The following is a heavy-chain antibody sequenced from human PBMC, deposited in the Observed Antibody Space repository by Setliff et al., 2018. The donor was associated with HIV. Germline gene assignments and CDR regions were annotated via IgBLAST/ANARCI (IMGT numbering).Heavy chain of an antibody. Sequence: PSETLSLTCTVSGYSISSGYYWGWIRQPPGKGLEWIGSIYHSGSTYYNPSLKGRVTISVDTSKNQFSLKLSSVTAADTAVYYCARDSITGTTPAFDYWGQGTLVTVSS. J-gene: IGHJ4*02. CDR3: ARDSITGTTPAFDY. CDR2: IYHSGST. V-gene: IGHV4-38-2*02. CDR1: GYSISSGYY. D-gene: IGHD1-20*01.